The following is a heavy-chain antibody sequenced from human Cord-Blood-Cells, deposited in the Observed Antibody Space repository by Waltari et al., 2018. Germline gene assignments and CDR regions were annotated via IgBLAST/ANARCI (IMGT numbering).Heavy chain of an antibody. Sequence: QVQLVQSGAEVKKPGSSVKVSCKASGGTFSSYAISWVRQAPGQGLEWMGGIIPIFGTANYAQEFQGKVTMTADESTSTDYVELSSLRSEDTAVYYCARSLRYSGSYYAFDIWGQGTMVTVSS. D-gene: IGHD1-26*01. J-gene: IGHJ3*02. CDR1: GGTFSSYA. CDR3: ARSLRYSGSYYAFDI. CDR2: IIPIFGTA. V-gene: IGHV1-69*01.